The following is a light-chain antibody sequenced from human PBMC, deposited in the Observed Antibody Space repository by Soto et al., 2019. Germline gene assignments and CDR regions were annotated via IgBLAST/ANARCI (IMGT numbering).Light chain of an antibody. V-gene: IGKV1-5*03. Sequence: DIPMTQSPSTLSASVGDTVTITCRASQSFRNWLAWYQQKPGKAPNLRIYKASTLESGVPSRFSGSGSGTEFTLTNSSPLTNDVATYDYQQDNCYSWKFGQGTKVEIK. CDR3: QQDNCYSWK. J-gene: IGKJ1*01. CDR2: KAS. CDR1: QSFRNW.